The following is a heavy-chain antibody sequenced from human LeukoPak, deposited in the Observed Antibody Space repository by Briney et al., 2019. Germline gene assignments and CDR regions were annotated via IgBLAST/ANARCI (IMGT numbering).Heavy chain of an antibody. CDR2: ISSSGCTI. V-gene: IGHV3-11*04. Sequence: KAGGSLRLSCAASGFTFSDYYMSWIRQAPGKGLEWVSYISSSGCTIYYADSVKGRFTISRDNAKNSLYLQMNSLRAEDTAVYYCARSLTTVTTDYWGQETLVTVSS. CDR1: GFTFSDYY. CDR3: ARSLTTVTTDY. D-gene: IGHD4-17*01. J-gene: IGHJ4*02.